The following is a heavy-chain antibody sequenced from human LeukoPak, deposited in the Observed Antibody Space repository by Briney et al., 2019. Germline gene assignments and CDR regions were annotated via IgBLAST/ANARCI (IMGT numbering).Heavy chain of an antibody. CDR1: GGSISSDY. V-gene: IGHV4-59*08. CDR2: TYNSGTT. Sequence: PSETPSLTCIVSGGSISSDYWSWIRQPPGKGLEWIGHTYNSGTTKYNPSLKSRVTISADTSKNQFSLKLSSVTAADTAVYYCARRVSGWFYFDFWGQGTLVTVSS. J-gene: IGHJ4*02. D-gene: IGHD6-19*01. CDR3: ARRVSGWFYFDF.